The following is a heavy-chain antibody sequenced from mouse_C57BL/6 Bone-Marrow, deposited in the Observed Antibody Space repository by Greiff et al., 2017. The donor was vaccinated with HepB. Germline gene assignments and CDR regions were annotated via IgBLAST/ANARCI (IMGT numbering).Heavy chain of an antibody. J-gene: IGHJ2*01. CDR2: INPSNGGT. CDR3: ARRLYYEYDHGFDY. CDR1: GYTFTSYW. D-gene: IGHD2-4*01. V-gene: IGHV1-53*01. Sequence: VQLLQPGTELVKPGASVKLSCKASGYTFTSYWMHWVKQRPGQGLEWIGNINPSNGGTNYTEKFKSKATLTVDKSSSTAYMQLSSLTSEYSAVYDCARRLYYEYDHGFDYWGQGTTLTVSS.